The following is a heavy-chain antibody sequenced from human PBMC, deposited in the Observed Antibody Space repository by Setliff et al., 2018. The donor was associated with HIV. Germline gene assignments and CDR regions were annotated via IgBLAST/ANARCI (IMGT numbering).Heavy chain of an antibody. CDR2: IYYSGST. CDR1: GGSISSSSYY. Sequence: SETLSLTCTVSGGSISSSSYYWGWIRQPPGKGLEWIGSIYYSGSTYYNPTLQSRVTISADTSKNQFYLKLTSVTAADTAIYYCARPYDSLYGWGQGVLVTVSS. J-gene: IGHJ4*02. V-gene: IGHV4-39*01. D-gene: IGHD3-22*01. CDR3: ARPYDSLYG.